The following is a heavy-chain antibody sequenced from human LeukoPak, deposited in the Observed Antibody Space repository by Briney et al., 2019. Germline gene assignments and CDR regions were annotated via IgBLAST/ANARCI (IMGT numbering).Heavy chain of an antibody. J-gene: IGHJ4*02. V-gene: IGHV3-48*03. CDR1: GFTFSSYE. CDR2: ISSSSSSI. D-gene: IGHD2-2*01. CDR3: ARRYCSTTSCLFDY. Sequence: PGGSLRLSCAASGFTFSSYEMNWVRQAPGKGLEWVSQISSSSSSISYADSVKGRFTISRDNAKNSLFLQMNSLRAEDTAVYYCARRYCSTTSCLFDYWGQGTLVTVSS.